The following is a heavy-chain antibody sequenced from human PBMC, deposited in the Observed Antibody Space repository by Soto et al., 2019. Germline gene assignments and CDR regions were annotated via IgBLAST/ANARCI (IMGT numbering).Heavy chain of an antibody. CDR1: GGAINKDY. CDR2: IRYSGST. J-gene: IGHJ4*02. V-gene: IGHV4-59*01. Sequence: PSETLSLTCTVSGGAINKDYWSLIRQPPGKGLEWIGYIRYSGSTDYNPSLKSRLAMSVDTSKNQFSLKLTSVTAADTAVYYCARLFCGGDSYCYHVTLFDSWGEGALVTVSS. D-gene: IGHD2-21*01. CDR3: ARLFCGGDSYCYHVTLFDS.